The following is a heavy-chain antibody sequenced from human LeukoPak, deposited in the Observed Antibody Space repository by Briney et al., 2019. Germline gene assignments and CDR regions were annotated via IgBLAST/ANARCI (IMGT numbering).Heavy chain of an antibody. CDR3: ARQGKGSYSSAWYAFRY. CDR2: IYSGGDT. D-gene: IGHD6-19*01. V-gene: IGHV3-53*01. J-gene: IGHJ4*02. CDR1: GFNVRSNY. Sequence: PGGSLRLSCAASGFNVRSNYMSWVRQVPGKGLEWVSVIYSGGDTYYADPVKGRFTVSRDNNKNTLFLQMNSLKAEDTAIYYCARQGKGSYSSAWYAFRYWGQGTPVTVSS.